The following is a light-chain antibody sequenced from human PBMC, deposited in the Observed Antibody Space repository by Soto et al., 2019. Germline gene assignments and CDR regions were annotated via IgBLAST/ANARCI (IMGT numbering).Light chain of an antibody. CDR3: QQYDSLT. CDR1: QSVSSY. J-gene: IGKJ4*01. Sequence: EIVLTQSPATLSLSPGERATLSCRASQSVSSYLAWYQQKPGQAPRLLIYDASNRATGIPARFSGSGSGTDFTFTISSLQPEDIATYYCQQYDSLTFGGGTKVEIK. CDR2: DAS. V-gene: IGKV3-11*01.